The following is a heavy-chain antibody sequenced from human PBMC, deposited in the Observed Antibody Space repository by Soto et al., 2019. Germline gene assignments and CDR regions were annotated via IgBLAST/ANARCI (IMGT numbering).Heavy chain of an antibody. V-gene: IGHV1-69*12. Sequence: QVQLVQSGAEAKKPGSSVKVSCKASGGTCSSYAISWVRQAPGQGLEWMGGIITIFGTANYAQKFQGRVTITADESTSAAYMGLSSLRSEDTAVYYCVSSSYGNYYYDGMDVWCQGSTVTVSS. CDR3: VSSSYGNYYYDGMDV. J-gene: IGHJ6*02. CDR1: GGTCSSYA. D-gene: IGHD2-2*01. CDR2: IITIFGTA.